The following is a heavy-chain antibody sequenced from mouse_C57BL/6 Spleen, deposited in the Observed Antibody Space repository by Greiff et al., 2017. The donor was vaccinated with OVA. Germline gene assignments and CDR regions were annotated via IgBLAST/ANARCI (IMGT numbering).Heavy chain of an antibody. CDR1: GYTFTSYW. CDR2: IYPGSGST. CDR3: ARAHYYGSSYEGNYFDY. J-gene: IGHJ2*01. D-gene: IGHD1-1*01. V-gene: IGHV1-55*01. Sequence: VQLQQPGAELVKPGASVKMSCKASGYTFTSYWITWVKQRPGQGLEWIGDIYPGSGSTNYNETFKSKATLTVDPSSSTAYMQLSSLTSEDSAVYYCARAHYYGSSYEGNYFDYWGQGTTLTVSS.